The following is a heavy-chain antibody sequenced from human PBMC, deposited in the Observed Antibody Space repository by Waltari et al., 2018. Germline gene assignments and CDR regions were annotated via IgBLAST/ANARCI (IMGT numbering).Heavy chain of an antibody. CDR1: GGSFSGYY. CDR2: INDSGRT. Sequence: QVQLQQWGAGLLKPSETLSLTCAVYGGSFSGYYWTWIRQPPGEGLEWIGEINDSGRTNYNPSLKSRVSISVDTSKNQFSLKLISVTAADTAVYYCAREIYGGNSRPLDSWGQGTLVTVSS. V-gene: IGHV4-34*01. J-gene: IGHJ4*02. CDR3: AREIYGGNSRPLDS. D-gene: IGHD2-21*02.